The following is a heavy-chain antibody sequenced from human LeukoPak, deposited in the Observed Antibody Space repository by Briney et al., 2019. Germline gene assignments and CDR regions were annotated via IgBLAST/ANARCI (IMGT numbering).Heavy chain of an antibody. J-gene: IGHJ4*02. D-gene: IGHD3-16*02. CDR3: ARRPGYLDY. CDR2: IYYSGST. Sequence: SETLSLTCTVSGGSISSYYWSWIRQPPGKGLEWIGYIYYSGSTNYNPSLKSRVTISVDTSKNQFSLKLSSVTAADTAVYYCARRPGYLDYWGQGTLVTVSS. V-gene: IGHV4-59*12. CDR1: GGSISSYY.